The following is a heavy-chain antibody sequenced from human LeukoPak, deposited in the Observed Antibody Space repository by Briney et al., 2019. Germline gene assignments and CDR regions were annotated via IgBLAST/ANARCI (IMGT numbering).Heavy chain of an antibody. D-gene: IGHD3-10*01. Sequence: PSETLSLTCTVSGGSISSGDYYWSWIRQPPGKGLEWIAYMYYSGSTYYNPSLKSRVTMSADTSKNQLSLKLSSVTAADTALYYCARETNYYGSGSYYSGHPYCFDYWGQGTLVTVSS. CDR1: GGSISSGDYY. CDR3: ARETNYYGSGSYYSGHPYCFDY. CDR2: MYYSGST. J-gene: IGHJ4*02. V-gene: IGHV4-30-4*01.